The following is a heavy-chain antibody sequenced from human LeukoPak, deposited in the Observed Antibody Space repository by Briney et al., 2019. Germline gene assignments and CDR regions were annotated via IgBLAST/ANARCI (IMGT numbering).Heavy chain of an antibody. D-gene: IGHD1-14*01. CDR3: ARLYTLRYFDL. CDR2: IYYSGST. J-gene: IGHJ2*01. CDR1: GYSINSGYY. V-gene: IGHV4-38-2*02. Sequence: SETLSLTCTVSGYSINSGYYWGWIRPPPGKGLEWIGYIYYSGSTNYNPSLKSRVTISVDTSKNQFSLKLSSVTAADTAVYYCARLYTLRYFDLWGRGTLVTVSS.